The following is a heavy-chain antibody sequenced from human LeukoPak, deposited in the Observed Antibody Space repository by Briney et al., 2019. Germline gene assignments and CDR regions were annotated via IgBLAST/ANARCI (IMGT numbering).Heavy chain of an antibody. V-gene: IGHV4-61*02. Sequence: KTSQTLSPTCTVSGASISSGTYYFTWIRQPAGKGLEWIGRIYSGGSTYYNTSLKSRVTISLDTSKTQFSLKLSSVPAADTAVYYCASRGFASGYCSRTNCYDYYFYYMDVWGKGATVTVSS. D-gene: IGHD2-2*03. CDR2: IYSGGST. J-gene: IGHJ6*03. CDR1: GASISSGTYY. CDR3: ASRGFASGYCSRTNCYDYYFYYMDV.